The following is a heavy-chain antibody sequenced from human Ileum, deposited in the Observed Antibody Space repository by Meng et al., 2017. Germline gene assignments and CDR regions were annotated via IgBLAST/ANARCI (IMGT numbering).Heavy chain of an antibody. CDR2: TYYTSKWNN. J-gene: IGHJ5*02. CDR1: GDNVPGGNTA. D-gene: IGHD3-3*01. Sequence: QVQLPKSGPARVKPSTTLSLPCATPGDNVPGGNTAWNWIRQSPSRGLEWLGRTYYTSKWNNDYAVSVRSRITINADTSKSQSSLHLNSVTPEDTAVYYCARGFWKSGFDSWGQGTLVTVSS. CDR3: ARGFWKSGFDS. V-gene: IGHV6-1*01.